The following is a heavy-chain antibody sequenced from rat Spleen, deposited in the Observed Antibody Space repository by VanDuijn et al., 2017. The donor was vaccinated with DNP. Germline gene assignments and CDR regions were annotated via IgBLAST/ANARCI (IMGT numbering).Heavy chain of an antibody. J-gene: IGHJ2*01. D-gene: IGHD1-2*01. CDR2: ISYEGSST. V-gene: IGHV5-22*01. Sequence: EVQLVESGGGLVQPGRSLKLSCAASGFTFSDYYMAWVRQAPKKGLEWVASISYEGSSTYYGDSVKGRFTISRDNAKSTLYLQMNSLRSEDTATYYCASWAPIAPISTSNYWGQGVMVTVSS. CDR1: GFTFSDYY. CDR3: ASWAPIAPISTSNY.